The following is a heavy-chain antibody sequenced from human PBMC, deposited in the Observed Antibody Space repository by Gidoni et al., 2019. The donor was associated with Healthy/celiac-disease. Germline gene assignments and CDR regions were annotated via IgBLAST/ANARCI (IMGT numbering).Heavy chain of an antibody. CDR1: GGTFSSYA. J-gene: IGHJ6*02. CDR3: AIQTTVTPDYYYYGMDV. V-gene: IGHV1-69*06. Sequence: QVQLVQSGAAVKKPGSSVKVSCKASGGTFSSYAISWVRQAPGQGLEWMGGIIPIFGTANYAQKFQGRVTITADKSTSTAYMELSSLRSEDTAVYYCAIQTTVTPDYYYYGMDVWGQGTTVTVSS. CDR2: IIPIFGTA. D-gene: IGHD4-17*01.